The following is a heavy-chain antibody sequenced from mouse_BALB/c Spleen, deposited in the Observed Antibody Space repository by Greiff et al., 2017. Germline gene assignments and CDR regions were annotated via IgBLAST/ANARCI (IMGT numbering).Heavy chain of an antibody. CDR3: AREDGYYPYAMDY. CDR1: GFSLTGYG. J-gene: IGHJ4*01. Sequence: VKLVESGPGLVAPSQSLSITCTVSGFSLTGYGVNWVRQPPGKGLEWLGMIWGDGSTDYNSALKSRLSISKDNSKSQGFLKMNSLQTDDTARYYCAREDGYYPYAMDYWGQGTSVTVSA. CDR2: IWGDGST. V-gene: IGHV2-6-7*01. D-gene: IGHD2-3*01.